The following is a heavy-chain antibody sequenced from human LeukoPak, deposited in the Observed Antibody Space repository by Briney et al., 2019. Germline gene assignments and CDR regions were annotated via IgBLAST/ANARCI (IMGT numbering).Heavy chain of an antibody. J-gene: IGHJ3*02. CDR2: IYHSGST. D-gene: IGHD2-2*01. CDR1: GGSISSSNW. Sequence: PSETLSLTCAVSGGSISSSNWWSWVRQPPGKGLEWIREIYHSGSTNYNPSLKSRVTISVDKSKNQFSLKLSSVTAADTAVYYCARVVVPAAIRDAFDIWGQGTMVTVSS. V-gene: IGHV4-4*02. CDR3: ARVVVPAAIRDAFDI.